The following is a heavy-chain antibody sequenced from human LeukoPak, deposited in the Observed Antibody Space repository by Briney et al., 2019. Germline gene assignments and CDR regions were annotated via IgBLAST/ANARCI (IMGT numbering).Heavy chain of an antibody. J-gene: IGHJ5*02. CDR3: TRLGVGAREVLWFDP. Sequence: GGSLRLTCTASGFTFGDYGMNWVRQAPGKGLEWVGFIRSTTYGGTTEYAASVKGRFTISRDDSKSIAYLQMNSLKTEDTAVYYCTRLGVGAREVLWFDPRGQGTLVTVPS. D-gene: IGHD1-26*01. V-gene: IGHV3-49*04. CDR1: GFTFGDYG. CDR2: IRSTTYGGTT.